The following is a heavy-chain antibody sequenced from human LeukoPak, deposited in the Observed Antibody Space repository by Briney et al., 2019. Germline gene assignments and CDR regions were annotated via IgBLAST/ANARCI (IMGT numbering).Heavy chain of an antibody. V-gene: IGHV6-1*01. CDR1: GDSVSSNNGA. CDR3: ARDVGSSGWHTFDY. J-gene: IGHJ4*02. CDR2: TYYRSKCN. Sequence: SQTLSLTCAISGDSVSSNNGAWNWIRQSPSRGLEWLGRTYYRSKCNDYAVSMKGRITINPDTSKNQFSLQLNSVTPEDTAVYYCARDVGSSGWHTFDYWGQGTLVTVSS. D-gene: IGHD6-19*01.